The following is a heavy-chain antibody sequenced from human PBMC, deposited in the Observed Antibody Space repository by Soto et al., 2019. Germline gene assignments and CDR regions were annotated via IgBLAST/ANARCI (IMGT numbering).Heavy chain of an antibody. V-gene: IGHV1-2*04. CDR3: ARDYYDGRASYGLDI. J-gene: IGHJ3*01. CDR1: GYTFTSYY. D-gene: IGHD3-16*01. Sequence: QEHLVQSGAEVKSPGASVKVSCKVAGYTFTSYYIHWMRQAPGQGLEWMGWINTNTGGANLAQKFQGWVTLTRDTSITTTYKEVNRLTSNDTAVYYCARDYYDGRASYGLDIWGQGTMVTVAS. CDR2: INTNTGGA.